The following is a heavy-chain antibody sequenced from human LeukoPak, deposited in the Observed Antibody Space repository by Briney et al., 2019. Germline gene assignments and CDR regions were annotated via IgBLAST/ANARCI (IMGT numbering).Heavy chain of an antibody. D-gene: IGHD1-26*01. CDR3: VSGEGWELDF. CDR2: ISSNGGST. Sequence: GGSLRLSCAASGFTFSSYAMHWLRQAPGKGLQYVSAISSNGGSTYYANSVKGRFTISGDNSKNTLYLQMGSLRAEDMAVYYCVSGEGWELDFWGQGTLVTVSS. J-gene: IGHJ4*02. CDR1: GFTFSSYA. V-gene: IGHV3-64*01.